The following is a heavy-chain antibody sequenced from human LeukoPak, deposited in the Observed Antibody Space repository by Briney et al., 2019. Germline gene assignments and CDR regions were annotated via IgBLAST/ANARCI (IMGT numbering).Heavy chain of an antibody. CDR1: GYNFNVHY. CDR2: INPNNGGT. D-gene: IGHD3-16*02. CDR3: VRIYRGPDY. Sequence: GASVKVSCQAPGYNFNVHYNHWVRQVPGQGLEWMGWINPNNGGTNYAQKFQGRVTMTSDTSITTAYMELSSLKSDDTAMYYCVRIYRGPDYWGQGTLVTVSS. V-gene: IGHV1-2*02. J-gene: IGHJ4*02.